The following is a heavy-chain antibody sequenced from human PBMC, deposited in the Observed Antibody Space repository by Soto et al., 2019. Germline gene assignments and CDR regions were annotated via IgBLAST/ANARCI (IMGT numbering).Heavy chain of an antibody. J-gene: IGHJ4*02. V-gene: IGHV3-23*01. Sequence: GGSLGLSCVVSGFIFSSSAMNWVRQAPGKGLEWVSTISGSGVSKYYADSVKGRFTISRDNSNNTVSLQMNSLRAEDAAVYYCAKDRSPGATTWNVYWGQGTLVTVSS. CDR2: ISGSGVSK. D-gene: IGHD1-26*01. CDR1: GFIFSSSA. CDR3: AKDRSPGATTWNVY.